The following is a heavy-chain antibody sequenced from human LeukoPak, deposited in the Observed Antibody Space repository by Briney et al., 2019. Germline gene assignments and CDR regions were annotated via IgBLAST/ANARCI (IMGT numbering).Heavy chain of an antibody. V-gene: IGHV1-8*01. J-gene: IGHJ5*02. CDR3: ARGPNKSDGGNSGSAWFDP. CDR2: MNPNSGNT. CDR1: GYTFTTYV. Sequence: ASVKVSYKASGYTFTTYVINWVRQATGQGLGWMGWMNPNSGNTGYAQKFQGRVTMTRNTSISTAYMELRSLRSEDTAVYYCARGPNKSDGGNSGSAWFDPWGQGTLVTVSS. D-gene: IGHD4-23*01.